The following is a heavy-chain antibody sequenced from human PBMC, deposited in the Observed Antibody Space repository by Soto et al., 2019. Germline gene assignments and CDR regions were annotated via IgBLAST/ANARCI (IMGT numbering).Heavy chain of an antibody. CDR3: ATFLLVGSFDI. CDR2: INPYNANT. D-gene: IGHD1-26*01. Sequence: ASVKVSCKTSGYTFTNHGINWVRQAPGQGLEWMGWINPYNANTDYAQKLQGRVTMTTDTSTSTAYMDLRAEDTAVYYCATFLLVGSFDIWGQGTMVTVSS. V-gene: IGHV1-18*04. CDR1: GYTFTNHG. J-gene: IGHJ3*02.